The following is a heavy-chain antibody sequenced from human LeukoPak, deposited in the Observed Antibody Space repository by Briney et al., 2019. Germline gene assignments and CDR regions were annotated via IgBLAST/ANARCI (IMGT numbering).Heavy chain of an antibody. CDR3: AKDLGTFGGVIVNSPFYFYY. D-gene: IGHD3-16*02. Sequence: GGSLRLSCAASGFTFNYIAMSWVRPAPGKGLEWVSAISGSGGSTSYADSVKGRFTISRDNSKTKLYLQMNSLRAEDTAVYYCAKDLGTFGGVIVNSPFYFYYWGQGTLVTVSS. J-gene: IGHJ4*02. CDR2: ISGSGGST. CDR1: GFTFNYIA. V-gene: IGHV3-23*01.